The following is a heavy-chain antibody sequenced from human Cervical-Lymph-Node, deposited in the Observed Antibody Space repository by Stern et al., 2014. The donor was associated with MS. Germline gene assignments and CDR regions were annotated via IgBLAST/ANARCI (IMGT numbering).Heavy chain of an antibody. Sequence: VQLVESGAEVTKPGSSVKVSCKASGGTFSKFPSSGVRMAPGQGLEWMGGIFPVFETPPYAQEFRGRVTITADVSTTTVYMERSSLRSYDTAVYYCAPISETRDRWYSLGYDLWGQGTLVTVSS. J-gene: IGHJ5*02. CDR3: APISETRDRWYSLGYDL. V-gene: IGHV1-69*01. CDR1: GGTFSKFP. D-gene: IGHD6-13*01. CDR2: IFPVFETP.